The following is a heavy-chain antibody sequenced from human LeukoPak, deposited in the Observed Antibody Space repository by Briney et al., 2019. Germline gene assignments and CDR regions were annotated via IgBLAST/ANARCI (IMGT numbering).Heavy chain of an antibody. J-gene: IGHJ4*02. Sequence: SVKVSCKASAYTFTSYYMHWVRQAPGQGLEWMGGIIPIFGTANYAQKFQGRVTITADESTSTAYMELSSLRSEDTAVYYCARDRGDCFDYWGQGTLVTVSS. CDR2: IIPIFGTA. CDR1: AYTFTSYY. CDR3: ARDRGDCFDY. V-gene: IGHV1-69*13. D-gene: IGHD2-15*01.